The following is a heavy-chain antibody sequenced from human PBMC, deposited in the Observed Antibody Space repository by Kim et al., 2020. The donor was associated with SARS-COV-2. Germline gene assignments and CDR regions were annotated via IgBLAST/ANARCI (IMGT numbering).Heavy chain of an antibody. CDR3: ARRWGPTVGPKIHWYF. J-gene: IGHJ2*01. V-gene: IGHV4-39*01. Sequence: SETMSLTCTVSGGSISSSSYYWGWIRQPPGTGLEWLGNIYYSGSTYYNPSLKSRVTISIDPSKNQFSLELSSLTAADTALSHCARRWGPTVGPKIHWYF. CDR1: GGSISSSSYY. CDR2: IYYSGST. D-gene: IGHD1-26*01.